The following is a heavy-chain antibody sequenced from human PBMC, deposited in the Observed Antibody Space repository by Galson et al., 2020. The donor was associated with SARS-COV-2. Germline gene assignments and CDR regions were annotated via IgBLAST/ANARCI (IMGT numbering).Heavy chain of an antibody. CDR2: IYYSANT. CDR1: GGSISSSSYS. D-gene: IGHD3-10*01. V-gene: IGHV4-39*01. J-gene: IGHJ4*02. Sequence: SETLSLTCTVSGGSISSSSYSWGWIRQPPGKGLEWIGSIYYSANTYHNPSLKSLVTISVDTSQNQFSLKLSAVTAADTAVYYCARRADYYGSGSFDYWGQGTLVTVSS. CDR3: ARRADYYGSGSFDY.